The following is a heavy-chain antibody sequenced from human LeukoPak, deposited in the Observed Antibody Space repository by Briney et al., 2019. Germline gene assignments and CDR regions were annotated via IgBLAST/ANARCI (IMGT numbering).Heavy chain of an antibody. J-gene: IGHJ3*02. V-gene: IGHV3-33*06. CDR2: IWYDGSKT. CDR3: AKDWDFWRGYPYAFDI. D-gene: IGHD3-3*01. CDR1: GFTFKNYG. Sequence: GRXXRLSCVTSGFTFKNYGMHWVRQAPGKGLEWVAIIWYDGSKTYYGDSVKGRFTISRDNSKNTLYLQMNSLRVEDTAVYFCAKDWDFWRGYPYAFDIWGQGTMVTVPS.